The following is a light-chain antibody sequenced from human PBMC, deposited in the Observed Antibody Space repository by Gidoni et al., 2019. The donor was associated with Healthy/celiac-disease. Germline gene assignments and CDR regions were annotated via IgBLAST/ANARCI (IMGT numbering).Light chain of an antibody. Sequence: QSVLTQPPSVSGAPGQRVTISCTGSSSNIGAGYDLHWYQQLPGTAPKLLIYGNSNRPSGVPDRFSGPKSGTSASLAITGLQAEDEADYYCQSYDSSLSGSVVFGGGTKLTVL. CDR3: QSYDSSLSGSVV. CDR1: SSNIGAGYD. V-gene: IGLV1-40*01. CDR2: GNS. J-gene: IGLJ2*01.